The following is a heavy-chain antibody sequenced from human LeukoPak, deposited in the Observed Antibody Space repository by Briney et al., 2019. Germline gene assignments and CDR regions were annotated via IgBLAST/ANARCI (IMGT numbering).Heavy chain of an antibody. CDR1: GASISSYY. V-gene: IGHV4-59*01. CDR2: IYYSGST. J-gene: IGHJ4*02. D-gene: IGHD6-13*01. Sequence: SETLSLTCTVSGASISSYYWSWIRQPPGKGLEWIGYIYYSGSTHYNPSLKSRVTISVDTSKDQFSLRLSSMTAADTAVYYCASGPYPAAGTDHQFDYWGQGTLVTVSS. CDR3: ASGPYPAAGTDHQFDY.